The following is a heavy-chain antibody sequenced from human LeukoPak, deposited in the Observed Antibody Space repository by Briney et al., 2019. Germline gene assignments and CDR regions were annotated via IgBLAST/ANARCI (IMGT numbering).Heavy chain of an antibody. CDR1: GFNIRTYA. CDR3: ARESGAWYSYGYEGFDY. Sequence: GTSLRLSCAASGFNIRTYAMHWVRQAPGKGLEWVAYIWHDGSEKVYADSVKGRFTISRDNSKNTVYLQMSSLRAEDTAVYYCARESGAWYSYGYEGFDYWGQGTLVTVSS. D-gene: IGHD5-18*01. CDR2: IWHDGSEK. V-gene: IGHV3-33*01. J-gene: IGHJ4*02.